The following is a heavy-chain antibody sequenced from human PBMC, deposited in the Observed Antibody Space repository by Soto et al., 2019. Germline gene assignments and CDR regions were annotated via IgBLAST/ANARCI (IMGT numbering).Heavy chain of an antibody. Sequence: ASVKVSCKASGYTYISYSMHWVRQAPGQRLEWMGWINVGNGNTKYSQNFQGRVTINQDTSASTAYMELSSLTSEDTAVYYCAREKWGSGSRWLAPSDQGTLVTVSS. V-gene: IGHV1-3*01. CDR1: GYTYISYS. CDR2: INVGNGNT. J-gene: IGHJ5*02. CDR3: AREKWGSGSRWLAP. D-gene: IGHD6-19*01.